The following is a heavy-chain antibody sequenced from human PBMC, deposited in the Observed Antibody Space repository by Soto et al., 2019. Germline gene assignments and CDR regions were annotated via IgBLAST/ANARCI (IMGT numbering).Heavy chain of an antibody. V-gene: IGHV1-46*03. CDR1: GYSFTNYY. J-gene: IGHJ5*02. CDR3: TRTFISSQDGVDL. CDR2: IHPNGGGT. Sequence: QVQLVQSGAEVKKPGASVKVSCKASGYSFTNYYMHWVRQAPGQGLEYMGVIHPNGGGTSYAQKFQGRVTMTSDTSTSIVYMEFSSLRSDDTAVYYCTRTFISSQDGVDLWGQGTLVTVSS. D-gene: IGHD6-13*01.